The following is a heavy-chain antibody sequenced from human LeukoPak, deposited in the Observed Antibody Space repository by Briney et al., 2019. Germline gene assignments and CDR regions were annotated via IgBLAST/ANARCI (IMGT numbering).Heavy chain of an antibody. D-gene: IGHD2-15*01. CDR3: ASDRCSGGSCYGNWFDP. CDR2: INPNSGGT. CDR1: GYTFTGYY. V-gene: IGHV1-2*02. Sequence: ASVKVSCKASGYTFTGYYMHWVRQAPGQGLEWMGWINPNSGGTNYAQKFQGRVTMTRDTSISTAYMEPSRLRSDDTAVYYCASDRCSGGSCYGNWFDPWGQGTLVTVSS. J-gene: IGHJ5*02.